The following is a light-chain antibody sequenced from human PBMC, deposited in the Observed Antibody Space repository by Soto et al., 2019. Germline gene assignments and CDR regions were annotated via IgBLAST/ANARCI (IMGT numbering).Light chain of an antibody. V-gene: IGKV1-39*01. CDR2: AAS. CDR1: QSISSY. CDR3: QQSYSTPIS. Sequence: DIQMTQSPSSLSASVGDRVTITCRASQSISSYLNWYQQKPGKAPKLLMYAASSLQSGVTSRFSGSGSGTDFILTISSLQPEDFATYYCQQSYSTPISFGQGTRLEIK. J-gene: IGKJ5*01.